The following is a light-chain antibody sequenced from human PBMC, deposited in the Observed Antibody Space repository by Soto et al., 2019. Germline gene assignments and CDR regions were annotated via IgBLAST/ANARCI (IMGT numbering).Light chain of an antibody. CDR3: QQYNSYWT. CDR2: KAS. J-gene: IGKJ1*01. CDR1: QSISSW. Sequence: DIQMAQCPSTLSASVGDRVTITFRASQSISSWLAWYQQKPGKAPKILIYKASSLESGVPSRFSGSGSGTECTLTISSLQPDDFATYYCQQYNSYWTFGQGTKVDI. V-gene: IGKV1-5*03.